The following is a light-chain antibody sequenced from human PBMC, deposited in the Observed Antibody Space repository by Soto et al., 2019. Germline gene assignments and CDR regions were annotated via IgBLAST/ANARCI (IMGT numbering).Light chain of an antibody. CDR2: KAS. Sequence: DIQMTQSPSTLSASVGDRVTITCRASQSVNSWLAWYQQKPGKAPKLLIYKASSLESGVPSRFSGSGSETDFTLTISSLQPEDFATYSCQQSYSTTWTFGQGTKVDIK. CDR3: QQSYSTTWT. CDR1: QSVNSW. V-gene: IGKV1-5*03. J-gene: IGKJ1*01.